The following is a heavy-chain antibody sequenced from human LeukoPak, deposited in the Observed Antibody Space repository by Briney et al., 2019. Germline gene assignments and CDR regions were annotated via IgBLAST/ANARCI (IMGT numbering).Heavy chain of an antibody. CDR2: IIPIFGTA. J-gene: IGHJ3*02. D-gene: IGHD1-26*01. CDR1: GGTFSSYA. CDR3: GVGATAVGAFDI. V-gene: IGHV1-69*05. Sequence: GSSVKVSCKASGGTFSSYAISWVRQAPGQRLEWMGRIIPIFGTANYAQKFQGRVTITTDESTSTAYMELSSLRSEDTAVYYCGVGATAVGAFDIWGQGTMVTVSS.